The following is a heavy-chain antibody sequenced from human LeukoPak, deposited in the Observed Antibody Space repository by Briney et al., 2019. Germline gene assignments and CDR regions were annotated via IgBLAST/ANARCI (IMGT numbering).Heavy chain of an antibody. CDR3: ARAGDFWSGYIVL. V-gene: IGHV4-34*01. D-gene: IGHD3-3*01. CDR2: INHSGST. J-gene: IGHJ2*01. Sequence: SETLSLTCAVYGGSFSGYYWSWIRQPPGKGLEWIGEINHSGSTNYNPSLKSRVTISVDTSKNQFSLKLSSVTAADTAVYHCARAGDFWSGYIVLWGRGTLVTVSS. CDR1: GGSFSGYY.